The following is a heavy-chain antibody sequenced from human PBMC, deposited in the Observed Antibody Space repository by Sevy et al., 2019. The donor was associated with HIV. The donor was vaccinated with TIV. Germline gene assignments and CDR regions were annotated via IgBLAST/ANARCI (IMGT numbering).Heavy chain of an antibody. V-gene: IGHV3-30*02. Sequence: GGSLRLSCAASGFTFSSYGMHWVRQAPGKGLEWVAFIRYDGSNKYNADSVKGRFTISRDNSKNTLYLQMNSLRAEDTAVYYCARTIGTYYHDVGCGYRGQGTLVTVSS. D-gene: IGHD3-22*01. J-gene: IGHJ4*02. CDR3: ARTIGTYYHDVGCGY. CDR2: IRYDGSNK. CDR1: GFTFSSYG.